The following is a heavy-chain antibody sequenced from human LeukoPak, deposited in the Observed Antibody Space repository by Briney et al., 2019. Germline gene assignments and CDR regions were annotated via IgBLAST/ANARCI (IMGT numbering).Heavy chain of an antibody. D-gene: IGHD3-3*01. CDR1: GFSFRTYA. CDR2: IGNDGTNR. Sequence: GGSLRPSCAASGFSFRTYAMHWVRQAPGKGLEWVASIGNDGTNRNHVDSVKGRFTISRDNSKNTVFLQMDSLRPEDTAIYYCAKSWSGYYHYYMDVWGTGTTVTVSS. CDR3: AKSWSGYYHYYMDV. J-gene: IGHJ6*03. V-gene: IGHV3-30*02.